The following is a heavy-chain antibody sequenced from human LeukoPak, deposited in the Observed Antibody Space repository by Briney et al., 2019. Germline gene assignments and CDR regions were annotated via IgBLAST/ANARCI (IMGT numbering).Heavy chain of an antibody. J-gene: IGHJ4*02. D-gene: IGHD3-3*01. Sequence: GGSLRLSCAASGFTFSSYSMNWVRQAPGKGLEWVGRIKSKTDGGTTDYAAPVKGRFTISRDDSKNTLYLQMNSLKTEDTAVYYCTTDLDFRSVLQGYWGQGTLVTVSS. V-gene: IGHV3-15*01. CDR3: TTDLDFRSVLQGY. CDR2: IKSKTDGGTT. CDR1: GFTFSSYS.